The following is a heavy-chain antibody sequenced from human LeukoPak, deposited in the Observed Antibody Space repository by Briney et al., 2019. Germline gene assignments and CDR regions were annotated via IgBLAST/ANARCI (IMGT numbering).Heavy chain of an antibody. J-gene: IGHJ4*02. Sequence: GGSLRLSCAASGFTFSSYWMSWVRQAPGKGLEWVANIKQDGSEKYYVDSVKGRFTISRDNAKNSLYLQMNSLRAEDTAVYYCAREHGIQLWFTDYWGQGTLVTVSS. CDR1: GFTFSSYW. CDR3: AREHGIQLWFTDY. CDR2: IKQDGSEK. D-gene: IGHD5-18*01. V-gene: IGHV3-7*03.